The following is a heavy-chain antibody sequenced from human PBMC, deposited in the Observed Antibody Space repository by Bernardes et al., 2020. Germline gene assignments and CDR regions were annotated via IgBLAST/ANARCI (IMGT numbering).Heavy chain of an antibody. Sequence: ASVKVACKASGYTFTNYDINWVRQDTGQGLEWLGWMNPNSGNTGYAQKFQGRLTMTKNTSISTVYMNLRSLGSEDTAVYFCARGPAWTQFGSSPYYFDYWGQGTLVTVSS. V-gene: IGHV1-8*01. CDR2: MNPNSGNT. CDR1: GYTFTNYD. J-gene: IGHJ4*02. D-gene: IGHD6-13*01. CDR3: ARGPAWTQFGSSPYYFDY.